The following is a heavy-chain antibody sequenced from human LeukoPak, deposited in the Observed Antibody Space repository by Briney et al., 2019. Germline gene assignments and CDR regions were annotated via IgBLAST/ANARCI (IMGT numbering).Heavy chain of an antibody. D-gene: IGHD2-21*01. CDR2: IDTSGNT. Sequence: SETLSLTCTVSGGSISSYYWSWIRQPAGKGLEWIGRIDTSGNTNYKPSLKSRVTMSVDTSKNQFSLKLNSVTAADTAVYYCARGAIVVAGDYFDYWGQGTLVTVSS. CDR3: ARGAIVVAGDYFDY. CDR1: GGSISSYY. J-gene: IGHJ4*02. V-gene: IGHV4-4*07.